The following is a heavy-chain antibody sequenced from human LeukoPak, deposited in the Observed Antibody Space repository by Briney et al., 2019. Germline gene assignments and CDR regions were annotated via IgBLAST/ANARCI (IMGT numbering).Heavy chain of an antibody. J-gene: IGHJ4*02. Sequence: PSETLSLTCAVYGGSFSGYYWSWIRQPPGKGLEWIGEINHSGSTNYNPSLKSRVTISVDTSKNQFSLKLSSVTAADTAVYYCASVLAARPELYFDYWGQGTLVTVSS. V-gene: IGHV4-34*01. CDR2: INHSGST. CDR1: GGSFSGYY. D-gene: IGHD6-6*01. CDR3: ASVLAARPELYFDY.